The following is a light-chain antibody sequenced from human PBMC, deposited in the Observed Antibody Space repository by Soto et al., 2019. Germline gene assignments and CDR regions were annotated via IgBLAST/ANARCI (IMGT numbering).Light chain of an antibody. CDR1: QDISNY. V-gene: IGKV1-33*01. Sequence: DIQMTQSPSSLSASVGDRVTITCQASQDISNYLNWYQQKPGKAPMLLISAASSLEAGVPSRFSGGGSGTDFTLTISSLQPEDIATYYCQQFNNLQLTFGQGTRLEIK. J-gene: IGKJ5*01. CDR3: QQFNNLQLT. CDR2: AAS.